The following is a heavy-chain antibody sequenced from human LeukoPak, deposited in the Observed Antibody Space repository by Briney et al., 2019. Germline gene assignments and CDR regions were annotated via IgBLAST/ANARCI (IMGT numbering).Heavy chain of an antibody. CDR3: AKPSSENCGGDCPTDY. Sequence: SETLSLTCTVSGGSISSYYWSWIRQPPGKGLEWIGYIYYSGSTNYNPSLKSRVTISVDTSKNQFSLKLSSVTAADTAVYYCAKPSSENCGGDCPTDYWGQGTLVTVSS. V-gene: IGHV4-59*01. J-gene: IGHJ4*02. D-gene: IGHD2-21*01. CDR1: GGSISSYY. CDR2: IYYSGST.